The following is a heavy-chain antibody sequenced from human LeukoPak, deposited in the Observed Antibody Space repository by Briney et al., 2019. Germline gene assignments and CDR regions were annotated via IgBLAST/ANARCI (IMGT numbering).Heavy chain of an antibody. CDR3: ARSKKWELANFDY. CDR2: IHSGGTT. V-gene: IGHV4-4*07. D-gene: IGHD1-26*01. Sequence: SETLSLTCTVSGDSISDDYYTWMRQPAGKGLEWIGRIHSGGTTNYNPSLMSRVTLSIDKSKKHISLRLTSVTAADTALYYCARSKKWELANFDYWGQGTLVTVSS. CDR1: GDSISDDY. J-gene: IGHJ4*02.